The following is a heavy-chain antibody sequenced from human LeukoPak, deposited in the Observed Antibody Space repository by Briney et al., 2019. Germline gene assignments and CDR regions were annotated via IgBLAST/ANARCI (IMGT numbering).Heavy chain of an antibody. J-gene: IGHJ3*02. CDR3: ARPRLAAAGSAFDI. CDR2: IYPADSNT. CDR1: RYSFTNFC. D-gene: IGHD6-13*01. Sequence: GESLKISCQGYRYSFTNFCIGWVRQMPGKGLEGMGIIYPADSNTIYSPSFQGQVTISAAKSISTAYLQWSNLKASDTAIYYCARPRLAAAGSAFDIWGQGTMVTVSS. V-gene: IGHV5-51*01.